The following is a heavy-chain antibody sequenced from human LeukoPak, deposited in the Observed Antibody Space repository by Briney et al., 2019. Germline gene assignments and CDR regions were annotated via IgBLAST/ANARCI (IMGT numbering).Heavy chain of an antibody. D-gene: IGHD3-3*01. CDR2: MSSGGTYI. V-gene: IGHV3-21*01. J-gene: IGHJ4*02. CDR3: ARDRPTGASRLFVVQ. CDR1: GFTFSSYS. Sequence: GGSLRLSCAASGFTFSSYSMTWVRQAPGKGLEWVSSMSSGGTYIYYADSVRGRFTISRDNAKNSLYLIMNSLRAEDTAVYYCARDRPTGASRLFVVQWGQGTPVTVSS.